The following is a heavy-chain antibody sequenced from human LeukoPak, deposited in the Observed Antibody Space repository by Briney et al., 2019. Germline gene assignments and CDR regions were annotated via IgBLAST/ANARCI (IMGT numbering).Heavy chain of an antibody. Sequence: KPSEPLSLPCSVSGGPIRRSSYYWGSVRKPPGKGLEWSGSIYYSGSTYYKPSLKSRVNISVDTAKNQYSLKRSSVSAADTGVYYCARGYFDYWVQRTLVTVSS. CDR1: GGPIRRSSYY. V-gene: IGHV4-39*07. CDR3: ARGYFDY. CDR2: IYYSGST. J-gene: IGHJ4*02.